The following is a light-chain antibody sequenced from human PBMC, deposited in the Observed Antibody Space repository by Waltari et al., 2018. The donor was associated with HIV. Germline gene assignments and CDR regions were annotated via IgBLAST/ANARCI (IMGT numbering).Light chain of an antibody. CDR1: SSDIGYFHY. V-gene: IGLV2-8*01. Sequence: SALTQPPSASGSPGQSVTVSCTGTSSDIGYFHYVPWYQPHPGKAPQLLIYDVNKRPSGVPDRFSASKSGATASLTVSGLLAEDEADYYCAAYAGNNIGIFGGGTKVTV. CDR3: AAYAGNNIGI. J-gene: IGLJ2*01. CDR2: DVN.